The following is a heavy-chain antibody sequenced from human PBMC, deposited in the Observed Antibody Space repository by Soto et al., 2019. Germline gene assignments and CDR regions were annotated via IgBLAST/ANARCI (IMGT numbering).Heavy chain of an antibody. D-gene: IGHD1-26*01. V-gene: IGHV3-15*01. J-gene: IGHJ6*03. CDR3: TTRWVDYYYYYYMDV. CDR1: GFTFSNAW. Sequence: GGSLRLSCAASGFTFSNAWMSWVRQAPGKGLEWVGRIKSKTDGGTTDYTAPVKGRFTISRDASKNTLYLQMNSLKTEDTAVYYCTTRWVDYYYYYYMDVWGKGTTVTVSS. CDR2: IKSKTDGGTT.